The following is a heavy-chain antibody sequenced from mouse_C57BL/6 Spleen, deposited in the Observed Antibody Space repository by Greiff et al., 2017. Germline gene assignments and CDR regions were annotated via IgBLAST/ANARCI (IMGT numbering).Heavy chain of an antibody. V-gene: IGHV1-74*01. J-gene: IGHJ4*01. CDR1: GYTFTSYW. CDR3: AIAYSSSYPYAMDY. Sequence: QVQLQQPGAELVKPGASVKVSCKASGYTFTSYWMHWVKQRPGQGLEWIGRIHPSDSDTNYNQKFQGKATLTVDKSSRTAYMQLSSLTSEDSAVYDCAIAYSSSYPYAMDYWGQGTSVTVSA. D-gene: IGHD1-1*01. CDR2: IHPSDSDT.